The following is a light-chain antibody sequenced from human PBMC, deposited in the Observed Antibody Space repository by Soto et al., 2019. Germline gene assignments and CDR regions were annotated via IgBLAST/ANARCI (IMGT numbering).Light chain of an antibody. CDR2: LEGSGSY. CDR1: SGHSSYI. J-gene: IGLJ1*01. V-gene: IGLV4-60*02. Sequence: QPVLTQSSSASASLGSSVKLTCTLSSGHSSYIIAWHQQQPGKAPRYLMKLEGSGSYNKGSGVPDRFSGSTSGADRYLTISNLQFEDEADYYCETWDSITRVFGTGTKLTVL. CDR3: ETWDSITRV.